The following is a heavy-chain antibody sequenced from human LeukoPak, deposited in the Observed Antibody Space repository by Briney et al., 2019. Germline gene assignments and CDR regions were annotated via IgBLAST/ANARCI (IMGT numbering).Heavy chain of an antibody. D-gene: IGHD3-22*01. CDR1: GYTFTGYY. CDR2: INPNSGGT. Sequence: GASVKVSCKASGYTFTGYYMHWVRQAPGQGLEWMGWINPNSGGTNYAQKFQGRVTMTRDTSISTAYMELRSLRSDDTAVYYCARDRLDYDSTAFDIWGQGTMVTVSS. V-gene: IGHV1-2*02. CDR3: ARDRLDYDSTAFDI. J-gene: IGHJ3*02.